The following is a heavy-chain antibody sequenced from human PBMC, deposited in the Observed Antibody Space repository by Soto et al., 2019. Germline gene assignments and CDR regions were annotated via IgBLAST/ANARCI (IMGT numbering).Heavy chain of an antibody. D-gene: IGHD3-3*01. CDR3: ARGRTYYDFWSGYYTNYFDY. CDR2: INHSGST. Sequence: QVQLQQWGAGLLKPSETLSLTCAVYGGSFSGYYLSWIRQPPGKGLEWIGEINHSGSTNYNPSLKSRVTIPVDTSKNKFSLKLSYVTAADTAVYYCARGRTYYDFWSGYYTNYFDYWGQGTLVTVSS. V-gene: IGHV4-34*01. J-gene: IGHJ4*02. CDR1: GGSFSGYY.